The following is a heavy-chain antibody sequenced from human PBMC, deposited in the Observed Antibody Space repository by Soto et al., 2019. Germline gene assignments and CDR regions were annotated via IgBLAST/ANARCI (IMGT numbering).Heavy chain of an antibody. J-gene: IGHJ6*02. CDR1: GGTFSSYA. V-gene: IGHV1-69*13. Sequence: SVKVSCKASGGTFSSYAISWVRQAPGQGLEWMGGIIPIFGTANYAQKFQGRVTITADESTSTAYMELSSLRSEDTAVYYCARGYDFWSGYTSPQYYYYGMDVWGQGTTVTVSS. CDR3: ARGYDFWSGYTSPQYYYYGMDV. CDR2: IIPIFGTA. D-gene: IGHD3-3*01.